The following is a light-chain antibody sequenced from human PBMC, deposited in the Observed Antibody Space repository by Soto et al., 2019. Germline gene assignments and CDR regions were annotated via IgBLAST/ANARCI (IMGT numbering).Light chain of an antibody. V-gene: IGLV2-23*01. J-gene: IGLJ1*01. CDR3: CSYAGSNTYV. CDR1: SSDVGGYNL. CDR2: GAT. Sequence: QSALTQPASVSASPGQSITISCTGRSSDVGGYNLVSWYQQHPGKAPQLMIFGATYRPSGVSNRFSASKSGNTASLTISGLPAEDEADYYCCSYAGSNTYVFGTGTKLTVL.